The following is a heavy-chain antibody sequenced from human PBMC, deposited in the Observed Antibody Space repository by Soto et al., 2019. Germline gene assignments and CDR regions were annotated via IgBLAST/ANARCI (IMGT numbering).Heavy chain of an antibody. J-gene: IGHJ4*02. CDR1: GFTFSRHS. CDR3: ASEYCTGNSCYSRIFDY. D-gene: IGHD2-21*01. CDR2: ISSTSTYI. Sequence: PGGSLRLSCEGSGFTFSRHSMNWVRQAPGKGLEWVASISSTSTYIYYGDFVKGRFSIARDNAKNSLYLQMDSLRDEDTALYYCASEYCTGNSCYSRIFDYWGQGTLVTVS. V-gene: IGHV3-21*01.